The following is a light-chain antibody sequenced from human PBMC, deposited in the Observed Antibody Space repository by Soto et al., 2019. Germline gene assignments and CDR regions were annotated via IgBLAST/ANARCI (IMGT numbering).Light chain of an antibody. CDR2: EVS. V-gene: IGLV2-14*01. CDR3: SSYINSTTLV. J-gene: IGLJ3*02. Sequence: QSALTQPASVSGSPGQSITLSCTGTSSGVGGYNFVSWYQEHPGKAPKLMIYEVSNRPSGVSNRFSGSKSGNTASLTISGLQSEDEADYYCSSYINSTTLVFGGGTKLTVL. CDR1: SSGVGGYNF.